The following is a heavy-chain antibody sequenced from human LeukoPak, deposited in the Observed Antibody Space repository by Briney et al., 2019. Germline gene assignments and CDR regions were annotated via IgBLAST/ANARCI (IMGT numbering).Heavy chain of an antibody. CDR2: IYYSGST. J-gene: IGHJ4*02. V-gene: IGHV4-59*04. D-gene: IGHD3-16*02. CDR1: GGSISSYY. CDR3: ARRRTGNYDYVWGSYRYYFDY. Sequence: SETLSLTCTVSGGSISSYYWSWIRQPPGKELEWIGSIYYSGSTYYNPSLKSRVTISVDTSKNQFSLKLSSVTAADTAVYYCARRRTGNYDYVWGSYRYYFDYWGQGTLVTVSS.